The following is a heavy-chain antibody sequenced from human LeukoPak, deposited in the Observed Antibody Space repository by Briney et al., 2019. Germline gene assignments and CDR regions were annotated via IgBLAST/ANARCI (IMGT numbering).Heavy chain of an antibody. CDR3: ARGEAPLDGYNTIDY. CDR2: IYYSGST. Sequence: PSETLSLTCTVSGGSISSGDYYWSWIRQPPGKGLEWLGYIYYSGSTYYNPSLKSRVTISVDTSKNQFSLKLSSVTAADTAVYYCARGEAPLDGYNTIDYWGQGTLVTVSS. D-gene: IGHD5-24*01. J-gene: IGHJ4*02. CDR1: GGSISSGDYY. V-gene: IGHV4-30-4*08.